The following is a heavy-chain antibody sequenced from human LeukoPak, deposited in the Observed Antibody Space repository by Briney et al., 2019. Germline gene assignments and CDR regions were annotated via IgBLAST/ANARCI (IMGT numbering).Heavy chain of an antibody. CDR3: AKTGCGDCYFFDY. CDR2: ISGSGGST. Sequence: PGGSLRLSCAASGFTFSSYGMSWVRQAPGKGLEWVSAISGSGGSTYYADSVKGRFTISRDNSKNTLYLQMNSLRAEDTAVYYCAKTGCGDCYFFDYWGQGTLVTVSS. V-gene: IGHV3-23*01. J-gene: IGHJ4*02. D-gene: IGHD2-21*02. CDR1: GFTFSSYG.